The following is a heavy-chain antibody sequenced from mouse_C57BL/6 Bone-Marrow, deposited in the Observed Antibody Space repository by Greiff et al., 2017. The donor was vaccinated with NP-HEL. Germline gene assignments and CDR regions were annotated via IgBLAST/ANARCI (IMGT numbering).Heavy chain of an antibody. CDR1: GFTFSNYW. V-gene: IGHV6-3*01. CDR2: IRLKSDNYAT. Sequence: EVQVVESGGGLVQPGGSMKLSCVASGFTFSNYWMNWVRQSPEKGLEWVAQIRLKSDNYATHYAESVKGRFTISRDDSKSSVYLQMNNLRAEDTGIYYCTGDGQLRSFWFAYWGQGTLVTVSA. J-gene: IGHJ3*01. CDR3: TGDGQLRSFWFAY. D-gene: IGHD3-2*02.